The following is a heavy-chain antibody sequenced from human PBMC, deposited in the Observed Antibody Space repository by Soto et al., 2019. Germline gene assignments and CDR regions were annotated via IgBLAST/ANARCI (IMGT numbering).Heavy chain of an antibody. CDR2: ISGSGGST. J-gene: IGHJ6*02. CDR1: GFTFSSYV. V-gene: IGHV3-23*01. CDR3: AKDNSGYPPSPYGMDV. Sequence: GGSLRLSCAASGFTFSSYVMRWVRQAPGKGLEWVSAISGSGGSTYYADSVKGRFTISRDNSKNTLYLQMNSLRAEDTAVYYCAKDNSGYPPSPYGMDVWGQGTTVTVSS. D-gene: IGHD5-12*01.